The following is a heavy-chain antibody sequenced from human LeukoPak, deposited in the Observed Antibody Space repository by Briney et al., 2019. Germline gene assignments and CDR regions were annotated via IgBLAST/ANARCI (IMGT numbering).Heavy chain of an antibody. D-gene: IGHD2-2*01. J-gene: IGHJ4*02. CDR2: IIPIFGTA. V-gene: IGHV1-69*05. Sequence: SVKVSCKASGGTFSSYAISWVRQAPGQGLEWMGGIIPIFGTANYAQKFQGRVTITTDESTSTAYMELSSLRSEDTAVYYCARAGIVVVPAGTSTALDYWGQGTLVTVSS. CDR3: ARAGIVVVPAGTSTALDY. CDR1: GGTFSSYA.